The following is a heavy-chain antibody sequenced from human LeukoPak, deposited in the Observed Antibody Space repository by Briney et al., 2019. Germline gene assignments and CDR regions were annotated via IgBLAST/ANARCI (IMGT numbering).Heavy chain of an antibody. V-gene: IGHV4-39*07. CDR1: SDSISSSSYY. Sequence: ASETLSLTCTVSSDSISSSSYYWGWIRQPPGKGLEWIGTIYYSGSTYYNPSLKSRVTISVDTSKNQFSLKLSSVTAADTAVYYCARSRSYVWGSYRWSTHYYFDYWGQGTLVTVSS. CDR2: IYYSGST. D-gene: IGHD3-16*02. J-gene: IGHJ4*02. CDR3: ARSRSYVWGSYRWSTHYYFDY.